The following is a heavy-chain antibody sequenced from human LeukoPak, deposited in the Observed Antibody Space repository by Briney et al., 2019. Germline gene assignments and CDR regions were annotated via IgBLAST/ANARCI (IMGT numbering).Heavy chain of an antibody. CDR3: VNYYDSSDYQQPNHFDY. J-gene: IGHJ4*02. CDR2: IYYSGST. V-gene: IGHV4-39*01. D-gene: IGHD3-22*01. Sequence: SETLSLTSTVSGGSISSSSYYWGWIRQPPGKGLDWIGSIYYSGSTYYNPSLKSRFTISVDTSKNQFSLKLSSVTAADTAVYYCVNYYDSSDYQQPNHFDYWGQGTLVTVSS. CDR1: GGSISSSSYY.